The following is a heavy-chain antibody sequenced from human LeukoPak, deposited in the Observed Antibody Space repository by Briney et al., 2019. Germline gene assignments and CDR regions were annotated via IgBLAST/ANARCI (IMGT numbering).Heavy chain of an antibody. CDR2: IIEKGNA. V-gene: IGHV4-34*01. Sequence: SETLSLTCALYGGSFSSYSWSWTWIRQTPEKGLEWIGEIIEKGNANYNPSLKSRVTIDIDTSKNQFSLKLTSMTAADTAMYYCARGYYPPRWYFDLWGRGTLVTVSS. CDR3: ARGYYPPRWYFDL. J-gene: IGHJ2*01. D-gene: IGHD3-10*01. CDR1: GGSFSSYS.